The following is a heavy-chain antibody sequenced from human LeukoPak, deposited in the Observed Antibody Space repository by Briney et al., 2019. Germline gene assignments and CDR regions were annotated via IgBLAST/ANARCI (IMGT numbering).Heavy chain of an antibody. CDR1: GYTFTSYG. CDR3: ARDADRPYYDFWSGYYSSFDY. CDR2: ISAYNGNT. Sequence: GASVKVSYKASGYTFTSYGISWVRQAPGQGLEWMGWISAYNGNTNYAQKLQGRVTMTTDTSTSTAYMELRSLRSDDTAVYYCARDADRPYYDFWSGYYSSFDYWGQGTLVTVSS. D-gene: IGHD3-3*01. J-gene: IGHJ4*02. V-gene: IGHV1-18*01.